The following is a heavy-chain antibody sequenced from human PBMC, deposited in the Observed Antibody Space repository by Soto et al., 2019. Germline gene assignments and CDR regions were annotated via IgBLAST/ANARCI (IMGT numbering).Heavy chain of an antibody. V-gene: IGHV5-51*01. D-gene: IGHD5-18*01. CDR3: ARDGYSYGRPYYYYGMDV. CDR2: IYPGDSDT. CDR1: GYSFTSYW. J-gene: IGHJ6*02. Sequence: GESLKISCKGSGYSFTSYWIGWVRQMPGKGLEWMGIIYPGDSDTRYSPSFQGQVTISADKSISTAYMELSSLRSEDTAVYYCARDGYSYGRPYYYYGMDVWGQGTTVTVSS.